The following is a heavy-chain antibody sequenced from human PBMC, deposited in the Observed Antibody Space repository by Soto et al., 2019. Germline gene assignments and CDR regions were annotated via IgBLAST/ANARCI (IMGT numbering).Heavy chain of an antibody. CDR1: GYTFSSYA. D-gene: IGHD2-2*01. CDR2: INAGYGNT. J-gene: IGHJ5*02. V-gene: IGHV1-3*01. Sequence: GASVKVSWKASGYTFSSYAMDWGRQAPGQRLEWMGWINAGYGNTKSSQKFQDRVTISRDTSASTAYMELSRLRSDDTAVYYCARAIVVVPAAEGPNWFDPWGQGTLVTVSS. CDR3: ARAIVVVPAAEGPNWFDP.